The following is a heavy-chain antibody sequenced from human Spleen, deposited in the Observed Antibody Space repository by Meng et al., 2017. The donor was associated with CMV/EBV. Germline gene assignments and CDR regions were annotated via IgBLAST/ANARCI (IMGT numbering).Heavy chain of an antibody. CDR2: INSDGSST. V-gene: IGHV3-74*01. CDR1: GFTFSSYW. J-gene: IGHJ4*02. CDR3: ARYSYGRDNLDY. D-gene: IGHD5-18*01. Sequence: GGSLRLSCAASGFTFSSYWMHWVRQAPGKGLVWVSRINSDGSSTSYADSVKGRFTISRDNAKNTLYLQMNSLRAEDTAVYYCARYSYGRDNLDYWGQGTLVTVSS.